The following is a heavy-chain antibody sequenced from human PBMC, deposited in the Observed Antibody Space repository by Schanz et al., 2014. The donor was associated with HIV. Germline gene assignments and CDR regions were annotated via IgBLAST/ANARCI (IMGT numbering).Heavy chain of an antibody. CDR3: TRGRFLERGGMDV. Sequence: QVQLVESGGGVVQPGRSLRLSCAGSGFSFDTFGIHWVRQAPGKGLEWAAVIWFDGRNKYYGDSVKGRFMISRDNSNNTLYLQMNSLRAEDTAVYFCTRGRFLERGGMDVWGQGTAVTVSS. CDR2: IWFDGRNK. D-gene: IGHD3-3*01. J-gene: IGHJ6*02. V-gene: IGHV3-33*08. CDR1: GFSFDTFG.